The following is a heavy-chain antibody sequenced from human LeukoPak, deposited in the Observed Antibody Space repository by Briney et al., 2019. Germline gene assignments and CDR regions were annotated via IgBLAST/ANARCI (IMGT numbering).Heavy chain of an antibody. CDR3: ARDSRIAATEGIDY. CDR1: GYSISSGYY. V-gene: IGHV4-38-2*02. D-gene: IGHD6-13*01. CDR2: IYHSGST. J-gene: IGHJ4*02. Sequence: SETLSLTCTVSGYSISSGYYWGWIRQPPGKGLEWIGSIYHSGSTYYNPSLKSRVTISVDTSKNQFSLKLSSVTAADTAVYYCARDSRIAATEGIDYWGQGTLVTVSS.